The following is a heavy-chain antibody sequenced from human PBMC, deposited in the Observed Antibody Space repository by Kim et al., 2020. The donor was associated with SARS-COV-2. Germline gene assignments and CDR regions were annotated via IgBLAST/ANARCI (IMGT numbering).Heavy chain of an antibody. V-gene: IGHV1-3*01. D-gene: IGHD6-19*01. CDR2: INAGNGNT. CDR3: ARSLGQWLGLYYFDY. Sequence: ASVKVSCKASGYTFTSYAMHWVRQAPGQRLEWMGWINAGNGNTKYSQKFQGRVTITRDTSASTAYMELSSLRSEDTAVYYCARSLGQWLGLYYFDYWGQGTLVTVSS. J-gene: IGHJ4*02. CDR1: GYTFTSYA.